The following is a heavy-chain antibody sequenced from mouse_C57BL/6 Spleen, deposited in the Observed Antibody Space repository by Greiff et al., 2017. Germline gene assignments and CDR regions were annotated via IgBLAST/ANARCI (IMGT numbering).Heavy chain of an antibody. CDR1: GYTFTSYW. D-gene: IGHD1-1*01. CDR3: AKGGFYYYDSSYAWFAY. Sequence: QVQLQQPGTELVKPGASVKLSCKASGYTFTSYWMHWVKQRPGQGLEWIGNINPSNGGTNYNEKFKSKATLTVDKSSSTAYMQLSSLTSEDSAVYYCAKGGFYYYDSSYAWFAYWGQGTLVTVSA. V-gene: IGHV1-53*01. CDR2: INPSNGGT. J-gene: IGHJ3*01.